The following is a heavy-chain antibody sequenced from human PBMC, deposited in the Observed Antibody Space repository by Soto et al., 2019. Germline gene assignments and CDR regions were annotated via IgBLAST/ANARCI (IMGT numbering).Heavy chain of an antibody. Sequence: QVQLVEAGGGVVQPGRSLRLSCAASGFTFSSYGMHWVRQAPGKGLEWVAVIWYDGSNKYYADSVKGRFTISRDNSKNSLYLQMNSLRAEDTVVYYCARADDIFTGPPHFDHWGQGPLVNVSS. CDR3: ARADDIFTGPPHFDH. V-gene: IGHV3-33*01. D-gene: IGHD3-9*01. CDR1: GFTFSSYG. J-gene: IGHJ4*02. CDR2: IWYDGSNK.